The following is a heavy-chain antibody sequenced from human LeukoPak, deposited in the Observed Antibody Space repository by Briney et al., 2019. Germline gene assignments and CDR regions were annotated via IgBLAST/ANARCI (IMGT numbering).Heavy chain of an antibody. CDR2: VRGSGGYT. CDR3: AKDSDIAVAGSDDALDV. Sequence: AGSLRPSCAATGFTFSNYAMNWVRQAQGKGLEWVSAVRGSGGYTYYVEAVRGRFNISRDNYKNTLFLQMNSLRPEDTAVYYCAKDSDIAVAGSDDALDVWGQGTMVTVSS. D-gene: IGHD6-19*01. J-gene: IGHJ3*01. CDR1: GFTFSNYA. V-gene: IGHV3-23*01.